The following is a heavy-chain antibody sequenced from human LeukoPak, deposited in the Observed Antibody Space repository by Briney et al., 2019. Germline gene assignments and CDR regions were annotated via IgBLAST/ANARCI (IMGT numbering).Heavy chain of an antibody. V-gene: IGHV4-39*02. CDR3: ARRPGDYSNFNWFGP. J-gene: IGHJ5*02. Sequence: SETLSLTCTVSGGSISGTSFYWGWIRQPPGKGLEWVGSISYSGSTYYNPSLKSRVTISLDTSKNHFSLNLSSVTASDTAVYYCARRPGDYSNFNWFGPWGQGTLVTVSP. CDR2: ISYSGST. CDR1: GGSISGTSFY. D-gene: IGHD4-11*01.